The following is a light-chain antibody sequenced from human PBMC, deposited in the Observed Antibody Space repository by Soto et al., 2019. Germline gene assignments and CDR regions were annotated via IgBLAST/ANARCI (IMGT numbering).Light chain of an antibody. Sequence: ESVLTQSPGTLSLSPGETPTLSCRASQSVNNRYCAWYQQRPGPAPRLLIYGMSNRATGIAARFSGSGSGTEFTLTISRLEPEDFVVYYCQQYSSLPHTFGQGTKVEVK. CDR3: QQYSSLPHT. J-gene: IGKJ2*01. CDR1: QSVNNRY. CDR2: GMS. V-gene: IGKV3-20*01.